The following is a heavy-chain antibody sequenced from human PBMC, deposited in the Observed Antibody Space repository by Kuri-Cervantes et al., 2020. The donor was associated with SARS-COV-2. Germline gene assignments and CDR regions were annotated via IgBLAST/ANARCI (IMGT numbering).Heavy chain of an antibody. CDR2: IKSKTDGGTT. D-gene: IGHD3-3*01. Sequence: ETLSLTCAASGFTFSSYSMNWVRQAPGKGLEWVGRIKSKTDGGTTDYAAPVKGRFTISRDDSKNTLYLQMNSLKTEDTAVYYCTTDASRRITIFGVVNAPDDYWGQGTLVTVSS. J-gene: IGHJ4*02. V-gene: IGHV3-15*01. CDR1: GFTFSSYS. CDR3: TTDASRRITIFGVVNAPDDY.